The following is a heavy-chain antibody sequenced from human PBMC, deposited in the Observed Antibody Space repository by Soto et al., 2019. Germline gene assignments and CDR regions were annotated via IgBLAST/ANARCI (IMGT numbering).Heavy chain of an antibody. V-gene: IGHV3-33*03. J-gene: IGHJ6*03. Sequence: GALRLSCAASGVTFSSYGMHWVRQAPGKGLEWVAVIWYDGSNKYYADSVKGRFNISRDNAKNTLYLQMNSLRAEDTAVYYCTMNKDPRRLNSSSSYNYAVSGKGTTVTLSS. CDR1: GVTFSSYG. CDR3: TMNKDPRRLNSSSSYNYAV. D-gene: IGHD1-1*01. CDR2: IWYDGSNK.